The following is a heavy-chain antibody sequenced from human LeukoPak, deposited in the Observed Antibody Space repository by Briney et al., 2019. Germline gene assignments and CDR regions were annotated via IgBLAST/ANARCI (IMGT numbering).Heavy chain of an antibody. V-gene: IGHV3-9*01. Sequence: GGSLRLSCAASGFTFDDYAMHWVRQAPGKGLEWVSGISWNSGSIGYADSVKSRFTISRDNAKNSLYLQMNSLRAEDTALYYCAKGIGSSWYRLDYWGQGTLVTVSS. CDR1: GFTFDDYA. D-gene: IGHD6-13*01. CDR3: AKGIGSSWYRLDY. CDR2: ISWNSGSI. J-gene: IGHJ4*02.